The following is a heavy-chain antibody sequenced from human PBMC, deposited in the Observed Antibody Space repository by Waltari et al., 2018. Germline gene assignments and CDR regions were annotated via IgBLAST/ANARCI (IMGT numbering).Heavy chain of an antibody. Sequence: VQLLQSGGGMVQPGGSLRRSCADTGLPFSSYSVSWVRQAPGKGLGWVSAISSGGETTLYADSLKGLFTISRDNSKNTLSLQVSSLRAEDTAVYYCAKRLLEPHVGAFDIWGQGTIVTVSS. CDR2: ISSGGETT. CDR3: AKRLLEPHVGAFDI. D-gene: IGHD3-3*01. V-gene: IGHV3-23*01. CDR1: GLPFSSYS. J-gene: IGHJ3*02.